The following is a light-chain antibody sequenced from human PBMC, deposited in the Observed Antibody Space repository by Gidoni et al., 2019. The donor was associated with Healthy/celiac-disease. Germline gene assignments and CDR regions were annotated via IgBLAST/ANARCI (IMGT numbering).Light chain of an antibody. CDR2: KAS. CDR1: QSISSW. J-gene: IGKJ2*04. V-gene: IGKV1-5*03. CDR3: QQYNLLCS. Sequence: DIQMTQSPSTLSASVGDRVTITCRDSQSISSWLAWYQQKPGKAPKLLIYKASSLESGVPSRFSGSGSGTEFTLTISSLQPDDFATYYCQQYNLLCSFGQGTKLEIK.